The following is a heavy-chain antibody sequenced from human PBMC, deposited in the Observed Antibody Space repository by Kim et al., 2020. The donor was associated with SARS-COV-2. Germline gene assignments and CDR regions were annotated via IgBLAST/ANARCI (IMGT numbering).Heavy chain of an antibody. CDR1: GGSISSSSYY. CDR2: IYYSGST. D-gene: IGHD5-18*01. CDR3: ARPLFMGTAMVTVSFDY. V-gene: IGHV4-39*07. Sequence: SETLSLTCTVSGGSISSSSYYWGWIRQPPGKGLEWIGSIYYSGSTYYNPSLKSRVTISVDTSKNQFSLKLSSVTAADTAVYYCARPLFMGTAMVTVSFDYWGQGTLVTVSS. J-gene: IGHJ4*02.